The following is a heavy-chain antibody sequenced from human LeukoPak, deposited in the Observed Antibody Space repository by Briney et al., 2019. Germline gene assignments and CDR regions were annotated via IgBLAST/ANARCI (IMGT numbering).Heavy chain of an antibody. CDR1: GGSISSSSYY. CDR3: ARRGSYRVLDY. V-gene: IGHV4-39*01. CDR2: IYYSGST. J-gene: IGHJ4*02. D-gene: IGHD1-26*01. Sequence: PSETLSLTCTVSGGSISSSSYYWGWIRQPPGKGLEWIGSIYYSGSTYKNVSLKSRVTISVDTSKNQFSLKLSSVTAADTAVYYCARRGSYRVLDYWGQGTLVTVSS.